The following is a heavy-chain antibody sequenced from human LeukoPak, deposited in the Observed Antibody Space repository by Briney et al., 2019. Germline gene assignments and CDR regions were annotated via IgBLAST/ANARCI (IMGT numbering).Heavy chain of an antibody. CDR3: AAGQVDYYGMDV. CDR2: IRTKPNSYAT. Sequence: GGSLRLSCAASGFTFSDSSLHWVRQVSGKGLEWVGRIRTKPNSYATAYATSVKGGFTFSRDDSKNTAYLQMNNLKTEDTAVYYCAAGQVDYYGMDVWGRGTTVTVSS. J-gene: IGHJ6*02. D-gene: IGHD5-12*01. V-gene: IGHV3-73*01. CDR1: GFTFSDSS.